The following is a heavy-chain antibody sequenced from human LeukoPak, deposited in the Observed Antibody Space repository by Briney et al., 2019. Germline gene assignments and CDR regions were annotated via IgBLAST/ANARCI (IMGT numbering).Heavy chain of an antibody. CDR2: ISGSGGST. J-gene: IGHJ4*02. CDR3: AKALGIDTARFFDY. CDR1: GFTFSSYA. D-gene: IGHD5-18*01. V-gene: IGHV3-23*01. Sequence: GGSLRLSCAASGFTFSSYAMSWVRQAPGKGLEWVSAISGSGGSTYYADSVKGRFTISRDNSKNTLYLQVNSLRAEDTALYYCAKALGIDTARFFDYWGQGTLVTVSS.